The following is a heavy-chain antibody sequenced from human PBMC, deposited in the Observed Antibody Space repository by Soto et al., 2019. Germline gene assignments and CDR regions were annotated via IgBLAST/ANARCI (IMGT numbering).Heavy chain of an antibody. CDR2: SSATGAGT. V-gene: IGHV3-23*01. CDR1: GFTFSSYG. J-gene: IGHJ4*02. D-gene: IGHD1-7*01. CDR3: ANDCRAGGNYGFYSDF. Sequence: GGSLRLSCAASGFTFSSYGMTWVRQAPGKGLEWVSFSSATGAGTYYADSVKGRFTISRDNSKNTLYLQMTSLRADDTAVYYCANDCRAGGNYGFYSDFSGQGALVTVSS.